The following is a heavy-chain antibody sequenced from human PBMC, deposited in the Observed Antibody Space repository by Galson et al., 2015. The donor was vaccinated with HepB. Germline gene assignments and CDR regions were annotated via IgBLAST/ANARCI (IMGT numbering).Heavy chain of an antibody. Sequence: SLRLSCAASGFTFSSYWMSWVRQAPGKGLEWVANIKQDGSEKYYVDSVKGRFTISRDNAKNSLYLQMNSLRAEDTAVYYCARGGLTWIQLWLGDRIFDYWGQGTLVTVSS. CDR1: GFTFSSYW. V-gene: IGHV3-7*03. CDR3: ARGGLTWIQLWLGDRIFDY. D-gene: IGHD5-18*01. CDR2: IKQDGSEK. J-gene: IGHJ4*02.